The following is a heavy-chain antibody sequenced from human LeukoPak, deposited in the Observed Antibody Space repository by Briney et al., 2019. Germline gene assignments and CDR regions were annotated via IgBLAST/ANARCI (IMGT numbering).Heavy chain of an antibody. CDR2: IKQDGSEK. CDR3: ARSALSYSNYYFDY. V-gene: IGHV3-7*01. CDR1: GFTFGDTW. D-gene: IGHD4-11*01. Sequence: GGSLRLSCAASGFTFGDTWMNWVRQVPGQGLEWVANIKQDGSEKFYVASVKGRFTISRDNSKNTLYLQMNSLRAEDTAVYYCARSALSYSNYYFDYWGQGTLVTVSS. J-gene: IGHJ4*02.